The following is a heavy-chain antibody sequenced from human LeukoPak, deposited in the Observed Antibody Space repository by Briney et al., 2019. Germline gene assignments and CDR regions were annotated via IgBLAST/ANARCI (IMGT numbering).Heavy chain of an antibody. V-gene: IGHV3-33*01. D-gene: IGHD2-2*01. Sequence: GGSLRLSCAASGFTFSSYGMHWVRQAPGKGLDWVAVIWYDGSNKYYADSVKGRFTISRDNSKNTLYLQMNSLRAEDTAVYYCARAVGGIVVVPAAPLDYWGRGTLVTVSS. CDR2: IWYDGSNK. CDR1: GFTFSSYG. J-gene: IGHJ4*02. CDR3: ARAVGGIVVVPAAPLDY.